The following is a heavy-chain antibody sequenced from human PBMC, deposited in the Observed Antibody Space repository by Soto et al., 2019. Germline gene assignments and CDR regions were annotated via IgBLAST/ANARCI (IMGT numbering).Heavy chain of an antibody. J-gene: IGHJ4*02. CDR1: GGLFSSYP. CDR2: IILVFQTA. CDR3: ARGGSGYTWFNEF. D-gene: IGHD3-22*01. Sequence: QEQLVQSGAEVKKPGSSVKVSCTASGGLFSSYPISWVRQFPGQGLEWMGGIILVFQTAYYTQRFQGRVTIAADDSTNTAYMELSSLRSEDTAIYYCARGGSGYTWFNEFWGQGTLVTVSS. V-gene: IGHV1-69*01.